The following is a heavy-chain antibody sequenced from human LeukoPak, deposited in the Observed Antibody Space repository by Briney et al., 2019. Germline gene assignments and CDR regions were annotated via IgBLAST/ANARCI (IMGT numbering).Heavy chain of an antibody. CDR2: IYSGGST. Sequence: PGGSLRLSCAASGFIVSSNYMTWVRQAPGKGLEWVSVIYSGGSTYYADSVKGRFTISRDNSKNTLYLQMNSLRAEDTAVYYCATGRAGSSSWSLDYWGQGTLATVPS. CDR3: ATGRAGSSSWSLDY. D-gene: IGHD6-13*01. J-gene: IGHJ4*02. CDR1: GFIVSSNY. V-gene: IGHV3-53*01.